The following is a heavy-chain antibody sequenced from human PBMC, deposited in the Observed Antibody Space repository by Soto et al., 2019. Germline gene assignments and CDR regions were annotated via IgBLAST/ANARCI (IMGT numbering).Heavy chain of an antibody. D-gene: IGHD3-22*01. J-gene: IGHJ4*01. CDR2: INHSGST. CDR3: ARAPRAEITLKVVVWXFDH. CDR1: GGSFSDYY. V-gene: IGHV4-34*01. Sequence: PETLSLTCAVYGGSFSDYYWSWIRQPPGKGLERIEEINHSGSTNYNPYLKSRVTISVGTSKNQFSLKLSSVTAADTAVYYCARAPRAEITLKVVVWXFDHWGHVNLVTV.